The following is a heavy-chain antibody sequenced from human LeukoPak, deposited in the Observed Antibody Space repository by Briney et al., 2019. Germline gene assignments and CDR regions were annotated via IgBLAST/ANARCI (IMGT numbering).Heavy chain of an antibody. CDR2: ISGSGGST. Sequence: PGGSLRLSCAASGFAFSSYAMSWVRQASGKGLEWVSAISGSGGSTYYADSVKGRFTISRDNSKNTLYLQMNSLRAEDTAVYYCARALSHYDILTGYSTSAFDIWGQGTMVTVSS. CDR1: GFAFSSYA. V-gene: IGHV3-23*01. J-gene: IGHJ3*02. CDR3: ARALSHYDILTGYSTSAFDI. D-gene: IGHD3-9*01.